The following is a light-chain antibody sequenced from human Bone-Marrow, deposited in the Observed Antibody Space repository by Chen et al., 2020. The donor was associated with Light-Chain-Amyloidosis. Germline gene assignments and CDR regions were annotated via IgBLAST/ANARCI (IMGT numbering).Light chain of an antibody. J-gene: IGLJ2*01. CDR2: RDT. Sequence: SYELTQPPSVSVSPGQTARITCSGEDLPTKYAYWYQQKPGQAPVVVIHRDTERPSGISERFSGSSSGTTATFTISGVQAEDGADYDCESADSRGTYEVIFGGGTNLTVL. V-gene: IGLV3-25*03. CDR1: DLPTKY. CDR3: ESADSRGTYEVI.